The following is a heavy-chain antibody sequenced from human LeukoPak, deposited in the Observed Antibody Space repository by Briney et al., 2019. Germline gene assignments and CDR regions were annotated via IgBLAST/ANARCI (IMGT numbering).Heavy chain of an antibody. J-gene: IGHJ4*02. V-gene: IGHV1-3*01. CDR3: AREMMFHDYGPGSHDY. CDR2: INGGNGNT. D-gene: IGHD3-10*01. CDR1: GYTFTDYA. Sequence: ASVKVSCKASGYTFTDYAIHWVCQAPGQRLEWMGWINGGNGNTKYSQKFQGRVTITKDTSASTAYMELSSLGSEDTAVYYCAREMMFHDYGPGSHDYWGQGTLVTVSS.